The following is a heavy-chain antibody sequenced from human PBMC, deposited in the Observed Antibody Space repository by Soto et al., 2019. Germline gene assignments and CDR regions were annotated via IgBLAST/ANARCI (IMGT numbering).Heavy chain of an antibody. CDR3: AKDYSSSWYKDEHNYYYGMDF. V-gene: IGHV3-9*01. CDR1: GFTFDDYA. Sequence: PGGSLRLSCVVSGFTFDDYAMHWVRQAPGKGPEWVSGINWDSSSTGYADSVKGRFTISRDNAKNSLYLQMNSLRAEDTALYYCAKDYSSSWYKDEHNYYYGMDFWGQGTIVTVSS. CDR2: INWDSSST. J-gene: IGHJ6*02. D-gene: IGHD6-13*01.